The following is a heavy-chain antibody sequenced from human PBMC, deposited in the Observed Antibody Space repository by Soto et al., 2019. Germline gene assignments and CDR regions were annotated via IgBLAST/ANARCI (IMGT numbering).Heavy chain of an antibody. CDR2: ISGSGGST. CDR1: GFTFSRYA. J-gene: IGHJ5*02. Sequence: EVQLLESGGGLVQPGGSLRLSCAASGFTFSRYALSWVRQAPGTGLEWVSAISGSGGSTYYADSVKGRFTISRDNSKNTLYLQMNGLRAVYTAVYYCAKDGRLWLGVNWFDPWGQGTLVTVSS. D-gene: IGHD3-10*01. CDR3: AKDGRLWLGVNWFDP. V-gene: IGHV3-23*01.